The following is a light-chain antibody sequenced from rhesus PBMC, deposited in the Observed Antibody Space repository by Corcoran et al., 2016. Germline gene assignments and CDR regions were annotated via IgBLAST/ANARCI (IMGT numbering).Light chain of an antibody. CDR3: QHYYDNPYS. Sequence: DIQMTQSPSALSASVGDRVTISCRASQNIYSNLAWYHQKQVNAPNPLIYEASRLQNGIPSRFSGSGYGTDFTLTISSLQPEDSATYYCQHYYDNPYSFGQGTKVEIK. J-gene: IGKJ2*01. V-gene: IGKV1S12*01. CDR1: QNIYSN. CDR2: EAS.